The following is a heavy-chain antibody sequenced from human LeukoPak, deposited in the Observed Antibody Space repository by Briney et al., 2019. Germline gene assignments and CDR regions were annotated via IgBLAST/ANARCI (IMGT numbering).Heavy chain of an antibody. D-gene: IGHD4-17*01. J-gene: IGHJ3*02. CDR1: GFTFSVYA. CDR3: ARDPNGDYIGAFDM. V-gene: IGHV3-23*01. Sequence: GGSLRLSCTASGFTFSVYAMMWVRQAPGKGPEWVSAIRGSGGSAFYADSVKGRFTISRDNSKYTLFLQMNSLRAEDTAVYYCARDPNGDYIGAFDMWGPGTMVTVSS. CDR2: IRGSGGSA.